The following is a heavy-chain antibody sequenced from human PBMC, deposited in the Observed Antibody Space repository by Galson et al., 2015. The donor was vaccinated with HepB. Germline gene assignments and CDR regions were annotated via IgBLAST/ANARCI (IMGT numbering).Heavy chain of an antibody. Sequence: SLRLSCAAPGFRFSSFDMHWVRQTPGKGLEWVAVISGGGGITIYAESVKGRFTISRDNPKNTLYLQMDSLGSDDTAVYFCARDLVSDVPDHLDYWGQGTLVTVSS. CDR1: GFRFSSFD. D-gene: IGHD1-14*01. V-gene: IGHV3-30-3*01. J-gene: IGHJ4*02. CDR2: ISGGGGIT. CDR3: ARDLVSDVPDHLDY.